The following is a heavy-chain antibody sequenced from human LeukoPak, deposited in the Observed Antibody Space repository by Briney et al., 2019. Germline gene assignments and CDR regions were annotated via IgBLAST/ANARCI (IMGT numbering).Heavy chain of an antibody. CDR3: ARGRPGAFDY. CDR1: GASISSNNW. V-gene: IGHV4-4*02. J-gene: IGHJ4*02. D-gene: IGHD2-2*01. CDR2: ISHSGSI. Sequence: NPSETLSLTCAVSGASISSNNWWTWVRQTPGKGLEWIGEISHSGSIRYNPSLESRVTISVDTSKNQFSLKLSSVTAADTAVYYCARGRPGAFDYWGQGTLVTVSS.